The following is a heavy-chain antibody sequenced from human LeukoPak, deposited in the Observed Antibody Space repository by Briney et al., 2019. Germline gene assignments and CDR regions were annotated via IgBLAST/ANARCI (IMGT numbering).Heavy chain of an antibody. CDR1: GFTFSSYW. V-gene: IGHV3-74*01. J-gene: IGHJ4*02. CDR2: INSDGSRT. CDR3: ARDHYGGNSDY. D-gene: IGHD4-23*01. Sequence: GGSLRLSCAASGFTFSSYWMHWVRQAPGKGLVWVSRINSDGSRTSYADSVKGRFTISRDNAKNTLYLQMNTLRAEDTAVYYCARDHYGGNSDYWGQGTLITVSS.